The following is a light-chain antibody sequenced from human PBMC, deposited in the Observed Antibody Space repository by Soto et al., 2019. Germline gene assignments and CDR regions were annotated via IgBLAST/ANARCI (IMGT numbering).Light chain of an antibody. CDR3: SSYAGSNNLV. V-gene: IGLV2-8*01. CDR2: EVS. J-gene: IGLJ3*02. CDR1: SSDVGGYNY. Sequence: QSALTQPPSASGSPGQSVTISCTGTSSDVGGYNYVSWYQQHPGKAPKLMISEVSKRPSGVPDRFSGSKSGNTASLTVSGLQAEDEADYYCSSYAGSNNLVFVGGTKLTVL.